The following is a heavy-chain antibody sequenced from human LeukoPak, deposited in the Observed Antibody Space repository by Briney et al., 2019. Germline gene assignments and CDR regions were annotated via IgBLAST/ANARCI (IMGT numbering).Heavy chain of an antibody. D-gene: IGHD4-23*01. CDR1: GFTFSSYA. Sequence: GGSLRLSCSASGFTFSSYAMHWVRQAPGKGLEYVSAISSNGGSTYYADSVKGRFTISRDNSKNTLYLQMSSLRAEDTAVYYCAREGGYGGNSGPLDYWGQGTLVTVSS. J-gene: IGHJ4*02. V-gene: IGHV3-64D*06. CDR2: ISSNGGST. CDR3: AREGGYGGNSGPLDY.